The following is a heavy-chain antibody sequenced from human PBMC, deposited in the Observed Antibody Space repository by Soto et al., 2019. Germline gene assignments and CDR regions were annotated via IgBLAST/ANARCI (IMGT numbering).Heavy chain of an antibody. CDR3: AKFPYRSSSPSVGL. CDR2: ISGSGGST. CDR1: GFTFSSYA. Sequence: GGSLRLSCAASGFTFSSYAMSWVRQAPGKGLEWVSAISGSGGSTYYADSVKGRFTISRDNSKNTLYLQMNSLRAEDTAVYYCAKFPYRSSSPSVGLWGQGTLVTVSS. V-gene: IGHV3-23*01. J-gene: IGHJ4*02. D-gene: IGHD6-6*01.